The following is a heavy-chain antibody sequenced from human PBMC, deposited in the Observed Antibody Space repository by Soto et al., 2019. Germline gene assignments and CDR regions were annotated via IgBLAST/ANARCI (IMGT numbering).Heavy chain of an antibody. CDR3: ARHSVATIKTEYYGMDV. J-gene: IGHJ6*02. D-gene: IGHD2-21*01. V-gene: IGHV5-51*01. CDR2: IYPGDSDT. Sequence: EPLQNCCKGAGDRFTGHGSAWVRQMPGEGLEWMGIIYPGDSDTRYSPSFQGQVTISADKSISTAYLQWSSLKASDTAVYYYARHSVATIKTEYYGMDVWGQGTTVPVSS. CDR1: GDRFTGHG.